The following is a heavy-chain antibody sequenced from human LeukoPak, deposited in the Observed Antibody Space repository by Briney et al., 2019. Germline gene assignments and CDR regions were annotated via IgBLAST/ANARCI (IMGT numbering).Heavy chain of an antibody. CDR1: GDTFSRYA. CDR2: ISAYNGNT. V-gene: IGHV1-18*01. CDR3: AREAEGSGSFGGP. J-gene: IGHJ5*02. D-gene: IGHD3-10*01. Sequence: ASVKVSCKASGDTFSRYAISWVRQAPGQGLEWMGWISAYNGNTNYAQYFQGRVTMTTDASTTTAYMELRSLRSDDTAVYFCAREAEGSGSFGGPWGQGTLVTVSS.